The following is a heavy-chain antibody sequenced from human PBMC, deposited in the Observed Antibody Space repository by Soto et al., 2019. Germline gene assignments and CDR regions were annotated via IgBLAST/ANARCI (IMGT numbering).Heavy chain of an antibody. CDR1: GFTFSSYW. V-gene: IGHV3-74*01. J-gene: IGHJ5*02. D-gene: IGHD2-2*01. CDR2: INSDGSST. Sequence: GGSLRLSCAASGFTFSSYWMHWVRQAPGKGLVWVSRINSDGSSTSYADSVKGRFTISRDNAKNTLYLQMNSLRAEDTAVYYCAREGGDEYCSSTSCYGDWFDPWGQGT. CDR3: AREGGDEYCSSTSCYGDWFDP.